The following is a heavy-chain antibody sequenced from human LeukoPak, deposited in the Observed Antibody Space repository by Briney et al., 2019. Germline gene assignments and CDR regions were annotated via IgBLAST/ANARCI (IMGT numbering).Heavy chain of an antibody. V-gene: IGHV4-39*07. D-gene: IGHD3-3*01. CDR2: IYYSGST. J-gene: IGHJ6*03. CDR3: AREDYDFWSGYYSDYMDV. CDR1: GGSISPYY. Sequence: PSETLSLTCTVSGGSISPYYWGWIRQPPGKGLEWIGSIYYSGSTYYNPSLKSRVTISVDTSRNQFSLKLSSVTAADTAVYYCAREDYDFWSGYYSDYMDVWGKGTTVTVSS.